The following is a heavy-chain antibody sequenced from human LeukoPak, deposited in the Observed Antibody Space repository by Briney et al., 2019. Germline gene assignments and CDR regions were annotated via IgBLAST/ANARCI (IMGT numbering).Heavy chain of an antibody. V-gene: IGHV1-2*02. Sequence: ASVKVSCKASGYTFTGYYMHWVRQAPGQGLEWMGWINPNSGGTNYAQKFQGRVTMTRDTSISTAYMELSRLRSDDTAVYYCARTRGGTYSSSWYDYFDYWGQGTLVTVSS. D-gene: IGHD6-13*01. J-gene: IGHJ4*02. CDR2: INPNSGGT. CDR1: GYTFTGYY. CDR3: ARTRGGTYSSSWYDYFDY.